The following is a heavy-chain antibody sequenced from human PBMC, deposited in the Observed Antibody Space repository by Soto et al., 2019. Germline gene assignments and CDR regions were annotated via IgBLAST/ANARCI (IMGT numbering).Heavy chain of an antibody. CDR1: GGSFSGYY. CDR2: ITHSGDT. Sequence: SETLSLTXAVYGGSFSGYYWSWIRQSPGKGLEWIAEITHSGDTNYNPSLKSRVTISVDTSKNQFSLRVNSVTAADTAVYYCARGGGSYARGFDSWGPGTLVTVSS. D-gene: IGHD1-26*01. V-gene: IGHV4-34*01. CDR3: ARGGGSYARGFDS. J-gene: IGHJ4*02.